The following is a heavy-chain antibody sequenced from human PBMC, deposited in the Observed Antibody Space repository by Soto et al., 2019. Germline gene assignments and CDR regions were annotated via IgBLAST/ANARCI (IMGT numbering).Heavy chain of an antibody. CDR2: INHSGST. V-gene: IGHV4-34*01. D-gene: IGHD1-26*01. Sequence: QVQLQQWGAGLLKPSETLSLTCAVYGGSFSGYYWSWIRQPPGKGLEWIGEINHSGSTNYNPSLKRRVTISADTSKNQFSLKLSSVTAADTAVYYCASYSYGGSFSNTDWGQGTLVTVSS. CDR3: ASYSYGGSFSNTD. J-gene: IGHJ4*02. CDR1: GGSFSGYY.